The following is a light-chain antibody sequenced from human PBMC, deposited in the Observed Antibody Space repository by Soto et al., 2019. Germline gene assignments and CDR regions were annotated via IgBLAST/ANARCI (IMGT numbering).Light chain of an antibody. CDR2: GAS. V-gene: IGKV3-20*01. CDR3: QQYGSSPRT. CDR1: QSVTNKY. J-gene: IGKJ1*01. Sequence: DILLTQSPDTLSLSPGERATLSCRASQSVTNKYLAWFQQIPGQAPRLLIFGASNRATGITDRFSGSGSGRDFTLTISRVEPEDFAVYYCQQYGSSPRTFGQGTKVDIK.